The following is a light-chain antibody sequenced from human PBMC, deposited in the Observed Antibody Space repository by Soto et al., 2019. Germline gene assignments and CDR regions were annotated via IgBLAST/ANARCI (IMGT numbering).Light chain of an antibody. J-gene: IGKJ4*01. CDR2: DAS. CDR3: QQYGSSVT. V-gene: IGKV3-20*01. Sequence: DIVLTQSPGTLSLSPGERATLSCRASQSVRSRYLAWYQQKAGQAPRLLIYDASRRATGIPDRFSGSGSGTDFSLTIGRLEPEDFAVYYCQQYGSSVTCGGGTKVEIK. CDR1: QSVRSRY.